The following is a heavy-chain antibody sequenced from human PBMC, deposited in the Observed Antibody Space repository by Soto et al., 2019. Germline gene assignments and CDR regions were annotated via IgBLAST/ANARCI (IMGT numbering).Heavy chain of an antibody. CDR3: ARGHLGITTTGTWYDLDY. CDR1: GDSISSYY. Sequence: QVQLQESGPRLVKPSETLSLTCTVSGDSISSYYWTWIRQPPGKGLEYIGYIYYSGRTYYNPSLKSRVTISVDTSKNQVSLKLSSVTAADTAVYYCARGHLGITTTGTWYDLDYWGQGTLVTVSS. J-gene: IGHJ4*02. CDR2: IYYSGRT. V-gene: IGHV4-59*01. D-gene: IGHD2-15*01.